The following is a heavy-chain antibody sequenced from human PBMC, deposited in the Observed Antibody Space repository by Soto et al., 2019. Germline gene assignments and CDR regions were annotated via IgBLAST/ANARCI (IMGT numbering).Heavy chain of an antibody. CDR1: GGSISSYY. D-gene: IGHD4-17*01. V-gene: IGHV4-59*01. CDR3: ARDSGGGYGDYYYYMDV. Sequence: SETLSLTCTVSGGSISSYYWSWIRQPPGKGLEWIGYIYYSGSTNYNPSLKSRVTISVDTSKNQFSLKRSSVTAADTAVYYCARDSGGGYGDYYYYMDVWGKGTTVTVSS. J-gene: IGHJ6*03. CDR2: IYYSGST.